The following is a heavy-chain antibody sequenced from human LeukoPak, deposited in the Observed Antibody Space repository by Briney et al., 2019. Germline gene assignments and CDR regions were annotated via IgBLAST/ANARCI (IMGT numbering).Heavy chain of an antibody. D-gene: IGHD3-3*01. V-gene: IGHV3-33*01. Sequence: GGSLGLSCAASGFTFSSYGMHWVRQAPGKGLEWVAVIWYDGSNKYYADSVKGRFTISRDNSKNTLYLQMNSLRAEDTAVYYCARAAIFGVPSPNWFDPWGQGTLVTVSS. J-gene: IGHJ5*02. CDR1: GFTFSSYG. CDR3: ARAAIFGVPSPNWFDP. CDR2: IWYDGSNK.